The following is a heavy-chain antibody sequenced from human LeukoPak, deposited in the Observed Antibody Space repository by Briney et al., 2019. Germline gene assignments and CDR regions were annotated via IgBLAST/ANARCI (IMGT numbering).Heavy chain of an antibody. CDR2: IRTNACGRSA. D-gene: IGHD3-10*01. CDR1: GFTSGNYA. CDR3: ASGAGHGVLWFGDFSGF. Sequence: PGGSLRLSCTASGFTSGNYAMSWFRQAPGKGLEWVGVIRTNACGRSAEYAASGKGRCSISRDDDKSIAHLQMNSLDTEDTALYYCASGAGHGVLWFGDFSGFCGQGTLVTVSS. J-gene: IGHJ4*02. V-gene: IGHV3-49*03.